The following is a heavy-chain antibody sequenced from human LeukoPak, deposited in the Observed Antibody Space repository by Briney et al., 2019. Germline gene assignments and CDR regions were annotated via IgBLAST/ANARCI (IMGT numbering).Heavy chain of an antibody. CDR2: ISSNGGST. Sequence: GGSLRLSCSVSGFTFSSYTMHWVRQAPGKGLEYVSAISSNGGSTYYADSVKGRFTISRDNSKNTLFLQMSSLRADDTAVYYCVKETVSGTTVSYWGQGTLVTVSS. J-gene: IGHJ4*02. CDR3: VKETVSGTTVSY. CDR1: GFTFSSYT. V-gene: IGHV3-64D*09. D-gene: IGHD4-11*01.